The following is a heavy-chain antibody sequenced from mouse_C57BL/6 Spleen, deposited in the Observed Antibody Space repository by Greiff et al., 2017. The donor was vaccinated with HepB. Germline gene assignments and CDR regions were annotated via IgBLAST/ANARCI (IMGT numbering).Heavy chain of an antibody. CDR1: GYTFTSYW. Sequence: VQLQQPGAELVMPGASVKLSCKASGYTFTSYWMHWVKQRPGQGLEWIGEIDPSDSYTNYNQKFKGKSTLTVDKSSSTAYMQLSSLTSEDSAVYYCARGYITTGGFDYWGQGTTLTVSS. D-gene: IGHD1-1*01. J-gene: IGHJ2*01. CDR2: IDPSDSYT. CDR3: ARGYITTGGFDY. V-gene: IGHV1-69*01.